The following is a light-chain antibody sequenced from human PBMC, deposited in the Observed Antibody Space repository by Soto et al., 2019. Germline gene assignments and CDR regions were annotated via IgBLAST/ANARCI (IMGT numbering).Light chain of an antibody. J-gene: IGKJ2*01. CDR2: DAS. CDR3: QQYKSYPYT. CDR1: QSITTW. V-gene: IGKV1-5*01. Sequence: DIQMTQSPSTVSASVGDSVTITCRASQSITTWLAWYQQRPGKAPKLLIYDASNSESGVPSNFSGSGFSTEFTLTISSLQREDSATYYCQQYKSYPYTFGQGTKLKIK.